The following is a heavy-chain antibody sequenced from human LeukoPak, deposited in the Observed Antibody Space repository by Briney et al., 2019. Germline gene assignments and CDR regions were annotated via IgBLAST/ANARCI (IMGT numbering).Heavy chain of an antibody. CDR2: IKQDGSEK. V-gene: IGHV3-7*01. J-gene: IGHJ4*02. CDR1: GFTFRSYW. Sequence: PGGSLRLSCAASGFTFRSYWMSWVRQAPGKGLEWVANIKQDGSEKYYVDSVKGRFTISRDNAKNSLYLQMNSLRAEDTAVYYCARDGGDTATWDYWGQGTLVTVSS. D-gene: IGHD5-18*01. CDR3: ARDGGDTATWDY.